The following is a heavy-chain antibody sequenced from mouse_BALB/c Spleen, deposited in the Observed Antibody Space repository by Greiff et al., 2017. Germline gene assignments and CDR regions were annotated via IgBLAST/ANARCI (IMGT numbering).Heavy chain of an antibody. CDR3: TRMDYGSSYRFAY. CDR2: INPSNGGT. Sequence: QVQLKQSGAELVKPGASVKLSCKASGYTFTSYYMYWVKQRPGQGLEWIGEINPSNGGTNFNEKFKSKATLTVDKSSSTAYMQLSSLTSEDSAVYYCTRMDYGSSYRFAYWGQGTLVTVSA. D-gene: IGHD1-1*01. V-gene: IGHV1S81*02. J-gene: IGHJ3*01. CDR1: GYTFTSYY.